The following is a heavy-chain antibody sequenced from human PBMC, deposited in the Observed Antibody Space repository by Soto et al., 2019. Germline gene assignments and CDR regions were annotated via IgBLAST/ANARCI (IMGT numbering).Heavy chain of an antibody. CDR2: IYYSGST. CDR3: AALDYYDSSGYPSGDDY. D-gene: IGHD3-22*01. CDR1: GGSISSGDYY. V-gene: IGHV4-30-4*01. Sequence: QVQLQESGPGLVKPSQTLSLTCTVSGGSISSGDYYWSWIRQPPGKGLEWIGYIYYSGSTYYNPSLKSRVTISVDTYKNQFSLKLSSVTAADTAVYYCAALDYYDSSGYPSGDDYWGQGTLVTVSS. J-gene: IGHJ4*02.